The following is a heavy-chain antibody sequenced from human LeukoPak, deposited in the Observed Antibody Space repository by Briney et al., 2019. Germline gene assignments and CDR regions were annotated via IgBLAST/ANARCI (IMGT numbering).Heavy chain of an antibody. V-gene: IGHV1-69*01. D-gene: IGHD3-9*01. Sequence: SVKVSCKASGGTFSSYAISWVRQAPGQGLEWMGGIIPIFGTANYAQKFQGRVTITADESTSTAYMELSSLRSEDTAVYYCARGPHGPQLRYYDYWGQGTLVTVSS. CDR1: GGTFSSYA. CDR3: ARGPHGPQLRYYDY. CDR2: IIPIFGTA. J-gene: IGHJ4*02.